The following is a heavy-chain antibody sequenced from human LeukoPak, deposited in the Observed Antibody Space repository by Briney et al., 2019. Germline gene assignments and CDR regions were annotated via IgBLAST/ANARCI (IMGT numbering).Heavy chain of an antibody. D-gene: IGHD2-15*01. V-gene: IGHV3-23*01. CDR1: GFTFSSYA. CDR2: ISGSGGST. J-gene: IGHJ4*02. CDR3: AIWGGYCSGGSCPNY. Sequence: GGSLRLSCAASGFTFSSYAMSWVRQAPGKGLEWVSAISGSGGSTYYADSVKGRFTISRDNSKNTLYLQMNSLRDEDTAVYYCAIWGGYCSGGSCPNYWGQGTLVTVSS.